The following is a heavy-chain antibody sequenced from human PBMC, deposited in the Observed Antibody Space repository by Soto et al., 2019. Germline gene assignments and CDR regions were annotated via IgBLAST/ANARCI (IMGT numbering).Heavy chain of an antibody. CDR3: AKDRAQIFGVIMAPTLNWFDP. V-gene: IGHV3-23*01. CDR2: ISGSGGST. Sequence: PGGSLRLSCAASGLTVSTNPMSWVRQAPGKGLEWVSAISGSGGSTYYADSVKGRFTISRDNSKNTLYLQMNSLRAEDTAVYYCAKDRAQIFGVIMAPTLNWFDPWGQGTLVTVSS. CDR1: GLTVSTNP. D-gene: IGHD3-3*01. J-gene: IGHJ5*02.